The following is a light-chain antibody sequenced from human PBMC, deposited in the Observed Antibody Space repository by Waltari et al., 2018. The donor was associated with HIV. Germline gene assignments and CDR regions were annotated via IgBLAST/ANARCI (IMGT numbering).Light chain of an antibody. V-gene: IGLV2-11*01. CDR1: SSDVGGYNY. CDR2: DVS. Sequence: QSALTQPRSVSGSPGQSVTISCTGTSSDVGGYNYFSWYQQHPGKAPKLMIYDVSKRPSGVPDRFSGSKSGNTASLTISGLQAEDEADYYCCSYAGSYTYVVFGGGTKLTDL. J-gene: IGLJ2*01. CDR3: CSYAGSYTYVV.